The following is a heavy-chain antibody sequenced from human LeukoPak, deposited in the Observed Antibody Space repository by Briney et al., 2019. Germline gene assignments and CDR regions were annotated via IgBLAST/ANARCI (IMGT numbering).Heavy chain of an antibody. CDR1: GFTFSDYS. CDR2: VGHNAAGT. J-gene: IGHJ6*02. CDR3: AKACLVATTPGRGMDV. D-gene: IGHD5-24*01. Sequence: GGSLRLSCAASGFTFSDYSMSWVRQAPGKGLEWVAAVGHNAAGTYYADSVKGRFTISRDNSRNTMYLQMNSLTAEDTAVYYCAKACLVATTPGRGMDVWGQGTTVAVSS. V-gene: IGHV3-23*01.